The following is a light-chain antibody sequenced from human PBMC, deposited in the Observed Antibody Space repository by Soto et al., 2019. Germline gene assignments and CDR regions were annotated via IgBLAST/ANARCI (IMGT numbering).Light chain of an antibody. CDR3: QQYSNWPPGT. CDR1: QSVRSN. J-gene: IGKJ1*01. V-gene: IGKV3-15*01. Sequence: EIVMTQSPATLSVSPGERATLSCRASQSVRSNLAWYQQKPGQAPRLLIYGASTRATGIPARFSGSGSGTEFTLTISSLQSEDFAVYYCQQYSNWPPGTFGQGTKVDNK. CDR2: GAS.